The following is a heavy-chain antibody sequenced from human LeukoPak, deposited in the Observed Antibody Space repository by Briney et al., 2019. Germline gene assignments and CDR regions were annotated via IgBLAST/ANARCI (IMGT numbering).Heavy chain of an antibody. V-gene: IGHV1-2*02. D-gene: IGHD6-19*01. CDR1: VYTFTPYL. CDR3: ARGGVYSSGWYPEYFQR. CDR2: INPISGGT. Sequence: ASVTVSCTPSVYTFTPYLMPWVGQAPGQGREWMGWINPISGGTKYGQKFQGRVTLTRDTSISTAYMELNSLTSDDTAVYYCARGGVYSSGWYPEYFQRWGQGTLVTVS. J-gene: IGHJ1*01.